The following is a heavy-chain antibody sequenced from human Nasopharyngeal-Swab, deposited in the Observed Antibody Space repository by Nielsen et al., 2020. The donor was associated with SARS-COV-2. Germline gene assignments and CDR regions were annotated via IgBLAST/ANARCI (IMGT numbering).Heavy chain of an antibody. CDR3: ARLYSSSSYYYYGMDV. J-gene: IGHJ6*02. D-gene: IGHD6-6*01. Sequence: GESLKISCAASGFTFSSYGMHWVRQAPGKGLEWVAVISYDGSNKYYADSVKGRFTISRDNSKNTLYLQMNSLRAEDTAVYYCARLYSSSSYYYYGMDVWGQGTTVTVSS. CDR1: GFTFSSYG. CDR2: ISYDGSNK. V-gene: IGHV3-30*03.